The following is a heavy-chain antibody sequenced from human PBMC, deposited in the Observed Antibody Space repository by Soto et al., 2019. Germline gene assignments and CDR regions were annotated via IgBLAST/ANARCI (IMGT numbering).Heavy chain of an antibody. V-gene: IGHV4-31*02. Sequence: QVRLQESGPGLVKPSETLSLTCSVSGDAISSGDFYWSWIRQFPGRGPEWSGYIFHSGSAYYSPSLKRRAAISIDTSKNQFSLRVTSVTAADTAMYYCARGLCRGGTCFEKWFDPWGQGALVTVSS. CDR2: IFHSGSA. CDR3: ARGLCRGGTCFEKWFDP. D-gene: IGHD2-15*01. J-gene: IGHJ5*02. CDR1: GDAISSGDFY.